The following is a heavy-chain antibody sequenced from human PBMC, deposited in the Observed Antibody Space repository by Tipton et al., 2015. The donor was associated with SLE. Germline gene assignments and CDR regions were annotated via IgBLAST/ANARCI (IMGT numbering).Heavy chain of an antibody. J-gene: IGHJ6*02. D-gene: IGHD2-15*01. CDR1: GYRISSYW. CDR3: ARLGYGCSGGRCFGMDV. V-gene: IGHV5-51*03. Sequence: QSGAEVKKPGESLKISCKGSGYRISSYWIGWVRQMPGKGLEWMGIIYPADSDTRYSPSFQGQVTISVDRSISTAYLQWSSLKASDSAIYYCARLGYGCSGGRCFGMDVWGQGTTVTVSS. CDR2: IYPADSDT.